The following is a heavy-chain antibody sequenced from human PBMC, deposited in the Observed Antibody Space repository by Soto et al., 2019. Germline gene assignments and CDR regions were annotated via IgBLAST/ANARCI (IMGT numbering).Heavy chain of an antibody. CDR3: TRGPRPTSIGTGAF. V-gene: IGHV3-74*01. Sequence: GGSLRRSCETSGFLFRMYWMHWVRPVPGKGPQWVARITDDGSTTYYAASVEGRFTISRDNAKNALYLQMTSLRADDTAVYYCTRGPRPTSIGTGAFWGQGTLVTVSS. CDR1: GFLFRMYW. D-gene: IGHD3-10*01. CDR2: ITDDGSTT. J-gene: IGHJ4*02.